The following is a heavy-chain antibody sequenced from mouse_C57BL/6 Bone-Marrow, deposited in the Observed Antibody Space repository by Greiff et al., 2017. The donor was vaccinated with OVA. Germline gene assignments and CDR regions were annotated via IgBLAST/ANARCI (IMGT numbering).Heavy chain of an antibody. CDR2: IHPNSGST. V-gene: IGHV1-64*01. Sequence: VQLQQPGAELVKPGASVKLSCKASGYTFTSYWMHWVKQRPGQGLEWIGMIHPNSGSTNYNEKFKSKATLTVDKSSSTAYMQLSSLTSEDSAVYYCARRDYSNYIAYWGQGTLVTVSA. J-gene: IGHJ3*01. D-gene: IGHD2-5*01. CDR3: ARRDYSNYIAY. CDR1: GYTFTSYW.